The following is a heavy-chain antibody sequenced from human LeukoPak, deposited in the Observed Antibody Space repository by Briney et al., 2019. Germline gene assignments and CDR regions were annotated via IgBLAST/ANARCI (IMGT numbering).Heavy chain of an antibody. CDR1: GFTFDDYG. CDR3: ARDTPTVTTPSRYFDPDRDYYYMDV. D-gene: IGHD4-11*01. V-gene: IGHV3-20*04. J-gene: IGHJ6*03. Sequence: PGGSLRLSCAASGFTFDDYGMSWVRQAPGKGLEWVSGINWNGGSTGYADSVKGRFTISRDNAKNSLYLQMNSLRAEDTALYYCARDTPTVTTPSRYFDPDRDYYYMDVWGKGTTVTVSS. CDR2: INWNGGST.